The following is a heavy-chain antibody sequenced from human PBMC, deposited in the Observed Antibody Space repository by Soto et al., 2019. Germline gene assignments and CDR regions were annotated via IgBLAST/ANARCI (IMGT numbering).Heavy chain of an antibody. Sequence: PGGSLRLSCAASGFTVSRNDMSWVRQAPGKGLEWVSVIYTGGTTYYADSVKGRFTISRDNSKNTLYLQMNSLRAEDTAVYYCARSVQQLVKFDYWGQGTLVTVSS. V-gene: IGHV3-66*01. J-gene: IGHJ4*02. CDR1: GFTVSRND. CDR3: ARSVQQLVKFDY. CDR2: IYTGGTT. D-gene: IGHD6-13*01.